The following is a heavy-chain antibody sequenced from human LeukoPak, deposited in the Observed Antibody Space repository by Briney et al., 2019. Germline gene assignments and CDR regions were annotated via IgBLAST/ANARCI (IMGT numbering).Heavy chain of an antibody. CDR1: GFTFSSYA. J-gene: IGHJ4*02. D-gene: IGHD6-19*01. Sequence: GGSLRLSCAASGFTFSSYAMSWVRQAPGKGLEWVSTIVNSDGSTYYADSVKGRFTISRDNSKNTLYLQMNSLRAEDTAVYYCAKDLRRAVAGTGYWGQGTLVTVSS. CDR2: IVNSDGST. V-gene: IGHV3-23*01. CDR3: AKDLRRAVAGTGY.